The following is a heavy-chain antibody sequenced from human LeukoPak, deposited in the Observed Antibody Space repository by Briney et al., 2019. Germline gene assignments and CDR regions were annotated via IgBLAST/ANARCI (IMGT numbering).Heavy chain of an antibody. J-gene: IGHJ4*02. CDR2: ISGGGDGT. CDR1: GFTFSTYA. V-gene: IGHV3-23*01. Sequence: GGSLRLFCAASGFTFSTYAMTWGRQAPGKGLEWVSTISGGGDGTHYADSVKGRFTISRDNSKNTLYLQMSNLRADDTAVYYCAKDLHGSGTYFDYWGQGTLVPVSS. D-gene: IGHD3-10*01. CDR3: AKDLHGSGTYFDY.